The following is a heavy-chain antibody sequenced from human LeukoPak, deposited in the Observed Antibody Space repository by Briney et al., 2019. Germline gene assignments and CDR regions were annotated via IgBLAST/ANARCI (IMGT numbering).Heavy chain of an antibody. CDR3: ARWDDSSGYYPYYFGY. CDR2: ISSSSSYI. D-gene: IGHD3-22*01. Sequence: GGSLRLSCAASGFTFSSYSMNWVRQAPGKGLEWVSSISSSSSYIYYADSVKGRFTISRDNAKKSLYLQMNSLRAEDTAVYYCARWDDSSGYYPYYFGYWGQGTLVTVSS. J-gene: IGHJ4*02. CDR1: GFTFSSYS. V-gene: IGHV3-21*01.